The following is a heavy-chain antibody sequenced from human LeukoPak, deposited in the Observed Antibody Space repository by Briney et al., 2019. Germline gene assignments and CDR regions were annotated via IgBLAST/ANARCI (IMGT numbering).Heavy chain of an antibody. J-gene: IGHJ4*02. CDR3: ARGDTVAARPGRFDY. CDR1: GGSLSGYY. Sequence: SETLSLTCAVYGGSLSGYYWSWIRQPPGKGLEWIGEIIHRGSTNYNPSLKSRLTISVDTSKNQFSLKLSSVTAADTAVYYCARGDTVAARPGRFDYWGQGTLVTVSS. CDR2: IIHRGST. D-gene: IGHD6-6*01. V-gene: IGHV4-34*01.